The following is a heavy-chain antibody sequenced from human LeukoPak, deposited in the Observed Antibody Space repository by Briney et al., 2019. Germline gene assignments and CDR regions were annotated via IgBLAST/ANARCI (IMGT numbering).Heavy chain of an antibody. J-gene: IGHJ4*02. D-gene: IGHD6-19*01. CDR1: GFTFSSYA. CDR3: AKDEFAAVALN. V-gene: IGHV3-23*01. Sequence: GGSLRLSCAASGFTFSSYAMSWVRQAPGKGLEGVSAISGSGGSTYYADSVKGRFTISRANSKNTLYLQMYSLRAEDTAVYYCAKDEFAAVALNWGQGTLVTVSS. CDR2: ISGSGGST.